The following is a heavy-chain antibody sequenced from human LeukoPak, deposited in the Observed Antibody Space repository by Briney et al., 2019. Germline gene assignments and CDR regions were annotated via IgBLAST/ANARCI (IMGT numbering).Heavy chain of an antibody. V-gene: IGHV3-53*03. D-gene: IGHD3-10*01. CDR1: GFTVSDTY. CDR2: FYSGGVA. CDR3: ARGGANTFISYYYYSLDV. J-gene: IGHJ6*04. Sequence: GGSLRLSCAASGFTVSDTYMTWVRPPPGKGLEYVSIFYSGGVADYAASVKGRFTISRDESKNTVYLHMNNVRADDTAKYYCARGGANTFISYYYYSLDVWGKGTTVTVSS.